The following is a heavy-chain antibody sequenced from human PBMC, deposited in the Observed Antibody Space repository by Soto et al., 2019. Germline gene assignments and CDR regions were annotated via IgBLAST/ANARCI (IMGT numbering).Heavy chain of an antibody. Sequence: QVQLQQSGPGLVKPSQTLSLTCAISGDSVSSDTAAWNWIRQSPSRGLEWLGRTYYRSKWYNDYAVSMKSRISINPDTSQNQFSRPLRSVTPEDTAVYYCARDRGGLGYWGQGTLVTVSS. CDR1: GDSVSSDTAA. CDR2: TYYRSKWYN. D-gene: IGHD3-16*01. CDR3: ARDRGGLGY. V-gene: IGHV6-1*01. J-gene: IGHJ4*02.